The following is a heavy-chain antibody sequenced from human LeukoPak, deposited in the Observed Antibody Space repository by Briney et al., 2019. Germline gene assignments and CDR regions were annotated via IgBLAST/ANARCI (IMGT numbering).Heavy chain of an antibody. CDR2: IYTSGST. J-gene: IGHJ6*03. V-gene: IGHV4-61*02. CDR1: GVSISSGSYY. CDR3: ASGSRFYYYYYYYMDV. D-gene: IGHD2-15*01. Sequence: SETLSLTCTVSGVSISSGSYYWIWLRQPAGKGLEWIGRIYTSGSTNYNPSLKSRVTISVDTSKNQFSLKLSSVTAADTAVYYCASGSRFYYYYYYYMDVWGKGTTVTVSS.